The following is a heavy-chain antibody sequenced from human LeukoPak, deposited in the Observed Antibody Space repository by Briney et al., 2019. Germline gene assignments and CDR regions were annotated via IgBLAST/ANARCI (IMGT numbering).Heavy chain of an antibody. V-gene: IGHV1-69*13. Sequence: ASVKVSCKASGGTFSSYAISWVRQAPGQGLKWMGGIIPIFGTANYAQKFQGRVTITADESTSTAYMELSSLRSEDTAVYYCARGGQSYYYDSSGYQSFDPWGQGTLVTVSS. CDR2: IIPIFGTA. J-gene: IGHJ5*02. CDR3: ARGGQSYYYDSSGYQSFDP. CDR1: GGTFSSYA. D-gene: IGHD3-22*01.